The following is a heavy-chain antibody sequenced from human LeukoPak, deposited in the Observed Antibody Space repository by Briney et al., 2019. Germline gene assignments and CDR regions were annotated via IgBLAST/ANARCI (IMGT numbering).Heavy chain of an antibody. J-gene: IGHJ4*02. Sequence: PSETLSLTCTVSGGSISSGGYYWRWIRQHPGKGLEWIGYIYYSGSTYYNPSLKSRVTISVDTSKNQFSLKLSSVTAADTAVYYCARETYYDYVWGSYRWFDYWGQGTLVTVSS. CDR3: ARETYYDYVWGSYRWFDY. CDR2: IYYSGST. CDR1: GGSISSGGYY. V-gene: IGHV4-31*03. D-gene: IGHD3-16*02.